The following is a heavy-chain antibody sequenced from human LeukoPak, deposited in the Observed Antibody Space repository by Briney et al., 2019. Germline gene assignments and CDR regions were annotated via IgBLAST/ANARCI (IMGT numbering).Heavy chain of an antibody. J-gene: IGHJ4*02. CDR1: GGSISSYY. V-gene: IGHV4-59*01. CDR2: IYYSGST. D-gene: IGHD2-21*02. Sequence: SETLSLTCTATGGSISSYYWSWIRQPPGKGLEWIGYIYYSGSTNYNPSLKSRVTISVDTSKNQFSLKLSSVTAADTAVYYCARVCPLDYCAGDCPLDYWGQGTLVTVSS. CDR3: ARVCPLDYCAGDCPLDY.